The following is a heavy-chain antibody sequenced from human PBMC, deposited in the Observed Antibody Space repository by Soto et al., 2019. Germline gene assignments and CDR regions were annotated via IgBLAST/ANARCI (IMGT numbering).Heavy chain of an antibody. CDR2: IKSKTDGGAA. D-gene: IGHD4-17*01. Sequence: GGSLRLSCEGSGFTFINAWMSWVRQAPGKGLEWVGRIKSKTDGGAADYAAPVRGRFTISRDDSKNTLYLQMNSLKIEDSALYYCTTDPGDYEDFWGQGTLVTVSS. V-gene: IGHV3-15*01. CDR1: GFTFINAW. J-gene: IGHJ4*02. CDR3: TTDPGDYEDF.